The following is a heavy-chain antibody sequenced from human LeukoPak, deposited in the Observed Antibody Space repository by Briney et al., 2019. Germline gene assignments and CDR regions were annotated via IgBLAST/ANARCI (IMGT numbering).Heavy chain of an antibody. V-gene: IGHV1-69*06. CDR1: GGTFSSYA. J-gene: IGHJ4*02. D-gene: IGHD3-3*01. CDR2: IIPIFGTA. Sequence: SVTVSCKASGGTFSSYAISWVRQAPGKGLEWVGGIIPIFGTANYAQKFQGRATITAVKSTSTAYMELSNLRSEGTAVYYCARTRPTYYDFRTPSPELDYWGQGTLVTVSS. CDR3: ARTRPTYYDFRTPSPELDY.